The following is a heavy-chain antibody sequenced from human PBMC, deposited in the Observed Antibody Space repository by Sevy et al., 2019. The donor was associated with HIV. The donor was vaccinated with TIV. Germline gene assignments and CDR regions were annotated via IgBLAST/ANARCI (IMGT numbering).Heavy chain of an antibody. CDR3: AATSDYDSSSYYRLTYYGMAV. D-gene: IGHD3-22*01. Sequence: ASVKVSCKASGFTFTSSAVQWVRQARGQRLEWIGWIVVGRGNTNYGQKFQERVTITRDMSTSTAYMELSSRGSEDTAVYYCAATSDYDSSSYYRLTYYGMAVRGQGTTVTVSS. CDR1: GFTFTSSA. V-gene: IGHV1-58*01. CDR2: IVVGRGNT. J-gene: IGHJ6*02.